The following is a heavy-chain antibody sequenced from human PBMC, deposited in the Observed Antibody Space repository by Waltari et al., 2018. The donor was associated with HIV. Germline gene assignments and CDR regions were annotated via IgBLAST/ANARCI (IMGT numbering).Heavy chain of an antibody. CDR1: NSSLSAKH. D-gene: IGHD3-22*01. CDR2: IYPDDTT. V-gene: IGHV3-53*01. CDR3: ATGVRYYGP. Sequence: EVLLADSGGGLIQTGGSIGLSCTASNSSLSAKHVTWIRQAPGGSLEWVAVIYPDDTTHYADSVSGRFTISRAKSRTKVFLLMNSLFVDDTATYFCATGVRYYGPWGQGTRVTVSS. J-gene: IGHJ5*02.